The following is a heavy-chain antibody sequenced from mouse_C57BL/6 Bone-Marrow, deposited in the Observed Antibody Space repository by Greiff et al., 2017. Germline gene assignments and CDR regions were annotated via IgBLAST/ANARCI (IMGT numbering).Heavy chain of an antibody. J-gene: IGHJ2*01. CDR3: ARPFTTVVAFYFDY. CDR1: GFTFSDYG. D-gene: IGHD1-1*01. CDR2: ISSGSSTI. V-gene: IGHV5-17*01. Sequence: EVKLVESGGGLVKPGGSLKLSCAASGFTFSDYGMHWVRQAPEKGLEWVAYISSGSSTIYYADTVKGRFTISRDNAKNTLFLQMTSLRSEDTAMYYCARPFTTVVAFYFDYWGQGTTLTVSS.